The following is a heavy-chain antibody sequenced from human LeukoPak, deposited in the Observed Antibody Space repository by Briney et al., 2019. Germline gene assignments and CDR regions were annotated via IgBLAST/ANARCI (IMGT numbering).Heavy chain of an antibody. CDR1: GFTFSSYA. Sequence: GGSLRLSCAASGFTFSSYAMNWVRQAPGKGLEWVSGIRGSGDTTYYADSVKGRFTISRDNSKNTLYLQMNSLRAEDTAVYYCARAGYYYDSSGYYYVDYWGQGTLVTVSS. J-gene: IGHJ4*02. CDR2: IRGSGDTT. CDR3: ARAGYYYDSSGYYYVDY. D-gene: IGHD3-22*01. V-gene: IGHV3-23*01.